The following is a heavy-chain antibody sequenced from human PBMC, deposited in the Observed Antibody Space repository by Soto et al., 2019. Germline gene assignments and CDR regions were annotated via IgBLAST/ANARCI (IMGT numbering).Heavy chain of an antibody. D-gene: IGHD5-18*01. J-gene: IGHJ6*02. CDR3: ARRGYSYGTPIQPYYYYGMDV. CDR2: IIPIFGTA. V-gene: IGHV1-69*01. Sequence: KVSCKASGGTFSSYAISWVRQAPGQGLEWMGGIIPIFGTANYAQKFQGRVTITADESTSTAYMELSSLRSEDTAVYYCARRGYSYGTPIQPYYYYGMDVWGQGTTVTVSS. CDR1: GGTFSSYA.